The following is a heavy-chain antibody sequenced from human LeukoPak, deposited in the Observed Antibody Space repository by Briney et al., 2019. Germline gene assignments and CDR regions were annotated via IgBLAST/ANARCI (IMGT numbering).Heavy chain of an antibody. D-gene: IGHD5-18*01. Sequence: GGSLRLSCAASGFTSSSYALNWVRQAPGKGLEWVATVSGSGDRMYHADSVKGRFTISRDNSKNTIYLQMNSLRAEDTALYYCAKVGGYSYGYDFDYWGQGTLVTVSS. V-gene: IGHV3-23*01. CDR2: VSGSGDRM. CDR3: AKVGGYSYGYDFDY. J-gene: IGHJ4*02. CDR1: GFTSSSYA.